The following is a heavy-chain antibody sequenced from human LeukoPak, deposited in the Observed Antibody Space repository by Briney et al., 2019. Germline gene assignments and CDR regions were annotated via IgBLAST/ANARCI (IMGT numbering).Heavy chain of an antibody. CDR1: GFTFSSYS. Sequence: KPGGSLRLSCAASGFTFSSYSMNWVRQAPGKGLEWVSSISSSSSYIYYADSVKGRFTISRDKAKNSLYLQMNSLRAEDTAVYYCARVIGYSSNVDYWGQGTLVTVSS. V-gene: IGHV3-21*01. CDR3: ARVIGYSSNVDY. D-gene: IGHD5-18*01. J-gene: IGHJ4*02. CDR2: ISSSSSYI.